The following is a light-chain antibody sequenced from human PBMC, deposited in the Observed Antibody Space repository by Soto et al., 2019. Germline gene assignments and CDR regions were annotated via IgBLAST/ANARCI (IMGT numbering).Light chain of an antibody. CDR3: SSYTSSSTVV. Sequence: QSVLTQPASVSGSPGQSITISCTGTSSDVGAYKFVSWYQQNPGKAPKLMIYDVNIRPSGVSNRFSGSKSGNTASLTISGLQTEDEAAYYCSSYTSSSTVVFGGGTKVTVL. V-gene: IGLV2-14*01. J-gene: IGLJ3*02. CDR1: SSDVGAYKF. CDR2: DVN.